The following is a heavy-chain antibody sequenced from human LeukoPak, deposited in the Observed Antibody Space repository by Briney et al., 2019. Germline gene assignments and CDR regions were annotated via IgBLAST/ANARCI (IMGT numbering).Heavy chain of an antibody. CDR1: GGSISSYY. Sequence: KTSETLSLTCTVSGGSISSYYWSWIRQPSGKGLEWIGYISDSGSTTYNPSLKSRGTIVLDTSRNQFSLRLSSVTAADTAVYYCTQGAGWLIDYWGQGMLVSVSS. CDR2: ISDSGST. D-gene: IGHD3-16*01. V-gene: IGHV4-59*03. J-gene: IGHJ4*02. CDR3: TQGAGWLIDY.